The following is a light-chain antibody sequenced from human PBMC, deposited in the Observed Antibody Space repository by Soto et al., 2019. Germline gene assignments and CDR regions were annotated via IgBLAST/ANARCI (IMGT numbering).Light chain of an antibody. J-gene: IGKJ5*01. Sequence: EIVMTQSPATLSVSPGERASLSCRASQSVSSNLAWYQQKPGRAPRLLIYGASTRVTGIPARFSGSGSGTEFTLTISSLQSEDFAVYYCQQYNNWPPVTFGQGTRLEIK. CDR1: QSVSSN. CDR2: GAS. V-gene: IGKV3-15*01. CDR3: QQYNNWPPVT.